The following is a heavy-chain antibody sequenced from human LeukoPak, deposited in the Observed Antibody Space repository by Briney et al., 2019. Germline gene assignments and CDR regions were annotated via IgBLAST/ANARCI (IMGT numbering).Heavy chain of an antibody. CDR2: ISWNSGSI. CDR1: GLTFDDYA. D-gene: IGHD3-3*01. Sequence: GRSLRLSCAASGLTFDDYAMHWVRQAPGKGLEWVSGISWNSGSIGYADSVKGRFTISRDNAKNSLNLQMNSLRAEDTAVYYCAKVFKVDRVFSRLTIFGVYYFDYWGQGTLVTVSS. V-gene: IGHV3-9*01. J-gene: IGHJ4*02. CDR3: AKVFKVDRVFSRLTIFGVYYFDY.